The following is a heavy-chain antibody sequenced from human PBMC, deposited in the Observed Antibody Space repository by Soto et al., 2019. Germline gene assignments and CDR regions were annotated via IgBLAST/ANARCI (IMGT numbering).Heavy chain of an antibody. CDR2: ISGSGIST. Sequence: EVQLLESGGGLVQPGGSLRLSCVASAFTFSSYAMSWVRQSPGKGLEWVSGISGSGISTYYADSVKGRFSISRDNSKNTLYLQMDSLRAEDTAVYYCARDPGAITVAGNFDYWGQGTLVNVSS. CDR3: ARDPGAITVAGNFDY. V-gene: IGHV3-23*01. D-gene: IGHD6-19*01. CDR1: AFTFSSYA. J-gene: IGHJ4*02.